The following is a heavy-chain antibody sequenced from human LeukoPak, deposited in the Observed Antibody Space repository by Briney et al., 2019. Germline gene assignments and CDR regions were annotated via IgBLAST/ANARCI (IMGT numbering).Heavy chain of an antibody. CDR1: GGSISSYY. Sequence: SETLSLTCTVSGGSISSYYWSWIRQPPGKGLEWIGYIYYSGSTNYNPSLKSRVTISVDTSKNQFSLKLSSVTAADTAVYYCARQGLSRRFLTDYWGQGTLVTVSS. D-gene: IGHD2-21*01. CDR2: IYYSGST. V-gene: IGHV4-59*08. J-gene: IGHJ4*02. CDR3: ARQGLSRRFLTDY.